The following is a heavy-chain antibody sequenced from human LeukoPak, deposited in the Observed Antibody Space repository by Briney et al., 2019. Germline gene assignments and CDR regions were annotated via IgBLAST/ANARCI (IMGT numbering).Heavy chain of an antibody. CDR1: GFIVSSNY. CDR3: ARLGWSYYFDY. D-gene: IGHD2-15*01. CDR2: IYSGDST. J-gene: IGHJ4*02. V-gene: IGHV3-53*01. Sequence: GGSLRLSCAASGFIVSSNYMSWVRQAPGKGLEWVSVIYSGDSTYYRDSVKGRFTISRDNSKNTLYLQMNSLTAEDTAVYYCARLGWSYYFDYWGRGILVTVSS.